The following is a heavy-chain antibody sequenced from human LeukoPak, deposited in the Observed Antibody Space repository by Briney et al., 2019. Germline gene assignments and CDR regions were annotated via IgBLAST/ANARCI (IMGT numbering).Heavy chain of an antibody. J-gene: IGHJ4*02. CDR2: IKQDGSEK. Sequence: PGGSLRLSCAASGFTVSNNYMGWVRQAPGKGLEWVANIKQDGSEKYYVDSVKGRFTISRDNAKNSLYLQMNSLRAEDTAVYYCARDSKEFDYWGQGTLVTVSS. CDR1: GFTVSNNY. V-gene: IGHV3-7*01. CDR3: ARDSKEFDY. D-gene: IGHD2/OR15-2a*01.